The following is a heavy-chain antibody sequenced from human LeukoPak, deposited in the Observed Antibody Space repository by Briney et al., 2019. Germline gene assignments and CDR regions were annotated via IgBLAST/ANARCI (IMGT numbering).Heavy chain of an antibody. CDR3: AGYGDIIDY. Sequence: GGSLRLSCAASGFTFSDYYMSWIRQAPGKGLEWVSYISSSSSYINYADSVKGRFTISRDNAENTLYLQMNSLRAEDTAVYYCAGYGDIIDYWGQGTLVTVSS. CDR2: ISSSSSYI. J-gene: IGHJ4*02. D-gene: IGHD4-17*01. CDR1: GFTFSDYY. V-gene: IGHV3-11*06.